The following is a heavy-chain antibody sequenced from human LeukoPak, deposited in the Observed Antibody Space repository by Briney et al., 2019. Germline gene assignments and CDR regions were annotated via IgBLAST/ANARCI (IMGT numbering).Heavy chain of an antibody. CDR1: GGSFSGYY. D-gene: IGHD3-9*01. CDR3: ARKKAPNYDILTGYSHYYYYYYMDV. Sequence: SETLSLTCAVYGGSFSGYYWSWIRQPPGKGLEWIGEINHSGSTNYNPSLKSRVTISVDTSKNQFSLKLSFVTAADTAVYYCARKKAPNYDILTGYSHYYYYYYMDVWGKGTTVTVSS. V-gene: IGHV4-34*01. J-gene: IGHJ6*03. CDR2: INHSGST.